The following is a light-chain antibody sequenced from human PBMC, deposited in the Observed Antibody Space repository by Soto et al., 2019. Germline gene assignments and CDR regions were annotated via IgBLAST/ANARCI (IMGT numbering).Light chain of an antibody. J-gene: IGKJ3*01. CDR2: DAS. CDR3: QQRSNWPPIFT. Sequence: EIVLTQSSATLSLSPGERATLSCRASQSVSSYLAWYQQKPGQAPRLLIYDASNRATGIPARFSGSVSGTDFTLTISSLEPEDFAVYYCQQRSNWPPIFTFGPGTKVDIK. CDR1: QSVSSY. V-gene: IGKV3-11*01.